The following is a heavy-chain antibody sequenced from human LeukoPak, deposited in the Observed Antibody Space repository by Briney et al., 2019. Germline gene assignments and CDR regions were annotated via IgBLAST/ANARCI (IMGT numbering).Heavy chain of an antibody. Sequence: GGSLRLSCAASGFTFSDYYMSWIRQAPGKGLEWVSYISSSGSTIYYADSVKGRFTISRDNAKNTLSLQMNSLRAEDTAVYYCAKDSGMDNWNYVDAFDIWGQGIMVTVSS. D-gene: IGHD1-7*01. CDR1: GFTFSDYY. V-gene: IGHV3-11*01. CDR3: AKDSGMDNWNYVDAFDI. J-gene: IGHJ3*02. CDR2: ISSSGSTI.